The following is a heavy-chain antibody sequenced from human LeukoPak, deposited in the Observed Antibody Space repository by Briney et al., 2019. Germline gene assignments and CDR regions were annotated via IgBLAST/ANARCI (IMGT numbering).Heavy chain of an antibody. CDR1: AFTFSSYS. V-gene: IGHV3-48*02. CDR2: ISSSSSTI. CDR3: ARESEGYGDCFDY. D-gene: IGHD4-17*01. J-gene: IGHJ4*02. Sequence: QPGGSLRLSCAAPAFTFSSYSMNWVRQAPGKGLEWVSYISSSSSTIYYADSVKGRFTISRDNAKNSLYLQMNSLRDEDTAVYYCARESEGYGDCFDYWGQGTLVTVSS.